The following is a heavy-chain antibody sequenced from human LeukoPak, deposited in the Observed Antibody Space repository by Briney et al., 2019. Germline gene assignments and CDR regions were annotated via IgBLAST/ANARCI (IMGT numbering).Heavy chain of an antibody. CDR1: GGSFSGYY. Sequence: SSETLSLTCAVYGGSFSGYYWSWIRQPPGKGLEWIGEINHSGSTNYNPSLKSRVTISVDTSKNQFSLKLCSVTAADTAVYYCARGLGGSYYYYYMDVWGKGTTVTVSS. D-gene: IGHD3-3*01. CDR3: ARGLGGSYYYYYMDV. CDR2: INHSGST. V-gene: IGHV4-34*01. J-gene: IGHJ6*03.